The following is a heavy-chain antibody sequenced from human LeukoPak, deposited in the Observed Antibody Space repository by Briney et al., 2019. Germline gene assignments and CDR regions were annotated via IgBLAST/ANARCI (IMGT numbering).Heavy chain of an antibody. Sequence: GGSLRLSCAASGFTFSNYGMHWVRQAPGRGPEWVAVIWYDGSNTYYTDSVKGRFTISRDNTKNTLYLQMNSLRAEDTAVYYCARGSGSFSGGFDYWGQGTLVTVSS. CDR1: GFTFSNYG. J-gene: IGHJ4*02. CDR2: IWYDGSNT. D-gene: IGHD1-26*01. CDR3: ARGSGSFSGGFDY. V-gene: IGHV3-33*01.